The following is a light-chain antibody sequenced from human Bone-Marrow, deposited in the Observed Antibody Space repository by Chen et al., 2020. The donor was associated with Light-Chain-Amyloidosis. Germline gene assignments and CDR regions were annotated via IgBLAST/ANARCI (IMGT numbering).Light chain of an antibody. CDR3: QQYGTSPLT. J-gene: IGKJ4*01. Sequence: EIVLPQSPGTLSLSPGEGANLPCRASQTISSNYLTWYQQKFGQAPRLLIYGSSSRDTGIPDRFTSSGSGTDFTLTINRLEPEDFAMYYCQQYGTSPLTFGGGTKVEIK. V-gene: IGKV3-20*01. CDR2: GSS. CDR1: QTISSNY.